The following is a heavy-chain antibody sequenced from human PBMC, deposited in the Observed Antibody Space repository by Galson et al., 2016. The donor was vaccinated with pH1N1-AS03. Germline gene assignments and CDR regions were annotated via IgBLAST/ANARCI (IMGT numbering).Heavy chain of an antibody. V-gene: IGHV1-69*06. CDR1: GGTFSSSA. D-gene: IGHD5-12*01. Sequence: SVKVSCKASGGTFSSSAVGWVRQAPGQGLEWMGGILPIFGTANYAQRFQARLSITADKSTNTVYLELTSLRSDDTAVYYCGKSPMDIYHLDVWGERTTVTVSS. CDR3: GKSPMDIYHLDV. CDR2: ILPIFGTA. J-gene: IGHJ6*03.